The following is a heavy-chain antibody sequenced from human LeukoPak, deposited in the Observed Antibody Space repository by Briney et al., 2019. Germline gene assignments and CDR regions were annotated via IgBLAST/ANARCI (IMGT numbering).Heavy chain of an antibody. J-gene: IGHJ6*02. CDR2: ISYDGSNK. Sequence: PGGSLRLSCAASGFTFSSYAMHWVRQAPGKGLEWVAVISYDGSNKYYADSVKGRFTISRDNSKNTLYLQMNRLRAEDTAVYYCARDNYGSGSYYIGYYYYYYGMDVWGQGTTVTVSS. CDR3: ARDNYGSGSYYIGYYYYYYGMDV. D-gene: IGHD3-10*01. CDR1: GFTFSSYA. V-gene: IGHV3-30*04.